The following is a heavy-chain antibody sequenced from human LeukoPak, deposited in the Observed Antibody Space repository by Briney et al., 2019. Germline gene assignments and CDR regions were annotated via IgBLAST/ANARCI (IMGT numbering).Heavy chain of an antibody. J-gene: IGHJ4*02. CDR3: ARGENNYGYYYFDY. CDR2: ISRSSNYI. V-gene: IGHV3-21*01. Sequence: PGGSLRLSGAPSGSTFSSYTMNWVRQAQGRGLGWVSSISRSSNYIYYADSVKGRFTISRDNAKNSLYLQINSLRAEDTSVYYCARGENNYGYYYFDYWGQGTLVTVSS. CDR1: GSTFSSYT. D-gene: IGHD5-24*01.